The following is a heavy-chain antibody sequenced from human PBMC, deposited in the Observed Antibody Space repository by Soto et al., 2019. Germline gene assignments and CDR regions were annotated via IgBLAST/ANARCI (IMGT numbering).Heavy chain of an antibody. Sequence: GASVKVSCKASGYTFNTYDINWVRQATGRGLEWMGWMNPESGSTGFAQSFQGRITLTRNTSLNTVYMEVSSLTNEDTAIYFCARSGGSGYYSAHYYGMDVWGPGTTVTVSS. CDR2: MNPESGST. V-gene: IGHV1-8*01. J-gene: IGHJ6*02. CDR3: ARSGGSGYYSAHYYGMDV. CDR1: GYTFNTYD. D-gene: IGHD3-22*01.